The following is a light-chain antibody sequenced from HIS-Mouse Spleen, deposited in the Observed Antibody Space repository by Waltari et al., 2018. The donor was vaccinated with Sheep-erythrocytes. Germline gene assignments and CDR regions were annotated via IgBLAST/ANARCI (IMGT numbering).Light chain of an antibody. J-gene: IGLJ1*01. CDR3: CSYAGSYNHV. CDR2: DVS. CDR1: CTDVGGYNN. Sequence: QSALTQPPSVSGSPGQSVTTSCSGTCTDVGGYNNLSWYQQHPGKAPKLMIYDVSKRPSGVPDRFSGSKSGNTASLTISGLQAEDEADYYCCSYAGSYNHVFATGTKVTVL. V-gene: IGLV2-11*01.